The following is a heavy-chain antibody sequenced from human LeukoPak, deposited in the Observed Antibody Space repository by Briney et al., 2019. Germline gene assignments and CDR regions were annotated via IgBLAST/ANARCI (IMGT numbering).Heavy chain of an antibody. CDR1: GYTFTTYG. CDR2: INVNNGIT. D-gene: IGHD5-12*01. J-gene: IGHJ4*02. V-gene: IGHV1-18*01. CDR3: ARGPKGGSDY. Sequence: GASVKVSCKTSGYTFTTYGITWVRQAPGQGLEWVAWINVNNGITRYAQKFQGRVTLTTDTTARTAYMEVLSLTSDDTAVYYCARGPKGGSDYWGQGTLVIVSS.